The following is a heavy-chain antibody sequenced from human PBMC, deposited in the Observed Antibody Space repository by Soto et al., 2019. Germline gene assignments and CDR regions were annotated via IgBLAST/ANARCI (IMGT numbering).Heavy chain of an antibody. Sequence: SETLSLTCTVSGGSISSYYWSWIRQPPGKGLEWIGYIYYSGSTNYNPSLKSRVTISVDTSKNQFSLKLSSVTAADTAVYYCARGGIDQQLVLDYWGQGTLVTVSS. CDR3: ARGGIDQQLVLDY. D-gene: IGHD6-13*01. J-gene: IGHJ4*02. CDR2: IYYSGST. CDR1: GGSISSYY. V-gene: IGHV4-59*01.